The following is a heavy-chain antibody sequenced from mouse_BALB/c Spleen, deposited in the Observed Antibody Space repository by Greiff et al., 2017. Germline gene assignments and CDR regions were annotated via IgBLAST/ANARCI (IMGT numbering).Heavy chain of an antibody. CDR3: APYGSSYHYYAMDY. CDR2: IYPGSGST. V-gene: IGHV1-77*01. Sequence: VQRVESGPELVKPGASVKMSCKASGYTFTDYVISWVKQRTGQGLEWIGEIYPGSGSTYYNEKFKGKATLTADKSSNTAYMQLSSLTSEDSAVYFCAPYGSSYHYYAMDYWGQGISVTVSS. D-gene: IGHD1-1*01. J-gene: IGHJ4*01. CDR1: GYTFTDYV.